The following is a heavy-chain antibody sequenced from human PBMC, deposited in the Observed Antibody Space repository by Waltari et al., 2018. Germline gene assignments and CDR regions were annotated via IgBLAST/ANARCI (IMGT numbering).Heavy chain of an antibody. V-gene: IGHV3-30*02. CDR3: ARGDSSAYLDN. D-gene: IGHD3-22*01. CDR2: IGYDGNNK. Sequence: QVQLVESGGGVVQPGGSLRLSCAASGFIFGSHGMHWVRQAPGKGLEWVAFIGYDGNNKYYADSVKGRCTNSRDNPKTTLYLQRDSLGPEDTALYYCARGDSSAYLDNWGQGTQVTVSS. J-gene: IGHJ4*02. CDR1: GFIFGSHG.